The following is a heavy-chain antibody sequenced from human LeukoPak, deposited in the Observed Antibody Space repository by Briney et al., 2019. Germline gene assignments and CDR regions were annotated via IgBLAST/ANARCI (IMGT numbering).Heavy chain of an antibody. V-gene: IGHV3-23*01. D-gene: IGHD6-13*01. J-gene: IGHJ6*02. CDR2: ISGSGGST. CDR3: AKDGQQLAPSYYYYYGMDV. CDR1: GFTFSSYA. Sequence: PGGSLRLSCAASGFTFSSYAISRVRQAPGKGLEWVSSISGSGGSTYYADSVKGRFTISRDNSKNTLYLQMNSLRAEDTAVYYCAKDGQQLAPSYYYYYGMDVWGQGTTVTVSS.